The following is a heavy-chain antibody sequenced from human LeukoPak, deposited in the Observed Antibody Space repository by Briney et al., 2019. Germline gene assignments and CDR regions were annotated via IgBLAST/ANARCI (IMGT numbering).Heavy chain of an antibody. Sequence: GGSLRLSCAASGFTFSTYWMSWVRQAPGKGLEWVAHIKQDGSEKYYVDSVKGRFTVSRDNAKNSVNLQLSSLRTEDTAAYYCASSRWQAFDSWGQGILVTVSS. CDR1: GFTFSTYW. V-gene: IGHV3-7*02. D-gene: IGHD6-13*01. CDR3: ASSRWQAFDS. J-gene: IGHJ4*02. CDR2: IKQDGSEK.